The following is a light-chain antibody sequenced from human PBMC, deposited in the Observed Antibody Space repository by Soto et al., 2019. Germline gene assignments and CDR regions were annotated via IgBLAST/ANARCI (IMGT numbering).Light chain of an antibody. J-gene: IGKJ1*01. CDR2: HAS. Sequence: DIQMTQSPSTLPASVGDRVTITCRARQRITNWLAGYQQKPGTAPKVLIYHASNLQSGVPSRFSGSGSGTEFTLNISSLQPDDFATYYCQQYNSYSFGQGTKVELK. CDR1: QRITNW. V-gene: IGKV1-5*01. CDR3: QQYNSYS.